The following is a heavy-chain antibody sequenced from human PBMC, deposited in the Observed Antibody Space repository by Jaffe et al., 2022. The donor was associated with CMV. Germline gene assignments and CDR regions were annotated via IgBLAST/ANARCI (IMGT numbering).Heavy chain of an antibody. Sequence: EVQLVESGGGLVQPGGSLRLSCAASGFTFSSYWMSWVRQAPGKGLEWVANIKQDGSEKYYVDSVKGRFTISRDNAKNSLYLQMNSLRAEDTAVYYCARDTTLLDPAPIDYWGQGTLVTVSS. CDR2: IKQDGSEK. J-gene: IGHJ4*02. V-gene: IGHV3-7*03. CDR3: ARDTTLLDPAPIDY. CDR1: GFTFSSYW. D-gene: IGHD2-15*01.